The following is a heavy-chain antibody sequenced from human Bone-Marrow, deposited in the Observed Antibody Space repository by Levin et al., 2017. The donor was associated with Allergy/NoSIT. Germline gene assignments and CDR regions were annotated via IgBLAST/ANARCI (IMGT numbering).Heavy chain of an antibody. CDR3: ARGPLTGDPRHFDY. Sequence: GGSLRLSCAASGFTFSSYSMNWVRQAPGKGLEWVSSISSSSSYIYYADSVKGRFTISRDNAKNSLYLQMNSLRAEDTAVYYCARGPLTGDPRHFDYWGQGTLVTVSS. V-gene: IGHV3-21*01. CDR2: ISSSSSYI. J-gene: IGHJ4*02. CDR1: GFTFSSYS. D-gene: IGHD3-9*01.